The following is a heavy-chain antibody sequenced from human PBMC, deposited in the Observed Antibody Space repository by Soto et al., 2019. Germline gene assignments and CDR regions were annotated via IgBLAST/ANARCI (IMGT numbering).Heavy chain of an antibody. CDR2: IYYSGST. CDR3: ARDPGMITFGGVIVHYGMDV. Sequence: TLSLTCTVSGGSISSGGYYWSWIRQHPGKGLEWIGYIYYSGSTYYNPSLKSRVTISVDTSKNQFSLKLSSVTAADTAVYYCARDPGMITFGGVIVHYGMDVWGQGTTVTVSS. CDR1: GGSISSGGYY. J-gene: IGHJ6*02. D-gene: IGHD3-16*02. V-gene: IGHV4-31*03.